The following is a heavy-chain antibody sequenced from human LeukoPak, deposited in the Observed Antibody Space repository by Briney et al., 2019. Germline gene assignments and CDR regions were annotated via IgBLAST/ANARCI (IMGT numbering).Heavy chain of an antibody. CDR3: ARVRAILTGRNRPYYYYGMDV. J-gene: IGHJ6*02. V-gene: IGHV4-34*01. Sequence: SETLSLTCAVYGGSFSGYYWSWIRQPPEKGLEWIGEINHSGSTNYNPSLKSRVTISVDTSKNQFSLKLSSVTAADTAVYYCARVRAILTGRNRPYYYYGMDVWGQGTTVTVSS. D-gene: IGHD3-9*01. CDR2: INHSGST. CDR1: GGSFSGYY.